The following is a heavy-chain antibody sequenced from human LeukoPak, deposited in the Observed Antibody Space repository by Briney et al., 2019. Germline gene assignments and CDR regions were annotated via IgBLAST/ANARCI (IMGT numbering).Heavy chain of an antibody. CDR3: ARDPYSGNYGAYYYYYMDV. CDR1: GFTFSTYS. Sequence: GGSLRLSCAAYGFTFSTYSLNWVRQAPGRGLEWVSSITSSSTYIYYADSVKGRFTISRDNAKNSLYLQMNSLRPEDTAVYYCARDPYSGNYGAYYYYYMDVWGKGTTVTISS. V-gene: IGHV3-21*01. J-gene: IGHJ6*03. D-gene: IGHD1-26*01. CDR2: ITSSSTYI.